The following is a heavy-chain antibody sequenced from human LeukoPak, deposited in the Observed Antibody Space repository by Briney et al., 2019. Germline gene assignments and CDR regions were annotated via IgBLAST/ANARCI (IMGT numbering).Heavy chain of an antibody. CDR3: ARGEVLRFLEWFDY. J-gene: IGHJ4*02. D-gene: IGHD3-3*01. V-gene: IGHV4-4*07. Sequence: PSETLSLTCTVSSGSISSYYWSWIRQPAGKGLEWIGRIYTSGSTNYNPSLKSRVTMSVDTSKNQFSLKLSSVTAADTAVYYCARGEVLRFLEWFDYWGQGTLVTVSS. CDR1: SGSISSYY. CDR2: IYTSGST.